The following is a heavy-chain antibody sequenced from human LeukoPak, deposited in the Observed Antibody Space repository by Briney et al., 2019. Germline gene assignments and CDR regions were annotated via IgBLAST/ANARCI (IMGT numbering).Heavy chain of an antibody. J-gene: IGHJ4*02. CDR3: AKAPVTTCSGTYCYPFDY. D-gene: IGHD2-21*01. CDR1: GFTLSSYA. CDR2: ISVSGNT. Sequence: GGSLRLSCAASGFTLSSYAMSWVRQAPGKGLEWVSAISVSGNTYHADSVKGRFTISRDSSKNTLYLQMNRLRAEDAAVYYCAKAPVTTCSGTYCYPFDYWGQGTLVTVSS. V-gene: IGHV3-23*01.